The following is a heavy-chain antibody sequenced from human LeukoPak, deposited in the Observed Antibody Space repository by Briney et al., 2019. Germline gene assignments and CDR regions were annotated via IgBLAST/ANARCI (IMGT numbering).Heavy chain of an antibody. V-gene: IGHV3-7*01. CDR2: IKQDGSEK. CDR1: EFTFSNYW. D-gene: IGHD1-7*01. CDR3: ARVLSGTTQTNYFDN. Sequence: PGGSLRLSCAASEFTFSNYWMSWVRQAPGKGLEWVANIKQDGSEKNYVDSVKGRFTISRDNSKNTLYLDMNNLRAEDTAMYYCARVLSGTTQTNYFDNWGQGTLVTVSS. J-gene: IGHJ4*02.